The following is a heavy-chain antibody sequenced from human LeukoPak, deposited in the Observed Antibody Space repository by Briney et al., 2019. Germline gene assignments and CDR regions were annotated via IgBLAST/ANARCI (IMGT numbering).Heavy chain of an antibody. CDR1: GFTFSDYY. D-gene: IGHD3-16*01. CDR3: ARESGGAY. CDR2: ISSSGSTT. J-gene: IGHJ4*02. V-gene: IGHV3-11*04. Sequence: GGSLRLSCAASGFTFSDYYMSWLRQAPGKGLEWVSYISSSGSTTYYADSVKGRFTISRDNAKNSLYLQMNSLRAEDTAVYYGARESGGAYWGQGTLVTVSS.